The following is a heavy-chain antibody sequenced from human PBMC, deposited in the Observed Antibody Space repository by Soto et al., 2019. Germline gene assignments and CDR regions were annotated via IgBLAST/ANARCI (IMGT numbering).Heavy chain of an antibody. CDR2: IYHSGST. CDR3: ARDDIVGANLPFDY. CDR1: GYSISSGDY. Sequence: SETLSLTGAVSGYSISSGDYWGWIRQPPGKGLEWIGSIYHSGSTYYNPSLKSRVTISVDTSKNQFSLKLSSVTAADTAVYYCARDDIVGANLPFDYWGQGTLVTVSS. J-gene: IGHJ4*02. D-gene: IGHD1-26*01. V-gene: IGHV4-38-2*02.